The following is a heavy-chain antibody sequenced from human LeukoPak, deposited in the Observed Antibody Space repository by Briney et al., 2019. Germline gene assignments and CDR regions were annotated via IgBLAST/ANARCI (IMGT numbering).Heavy chain of an antibody. D-gene: IGHD1-26*01. CDR2: ISWNSGSI. V-gene: IGHV3-9*01. CDR3: AKDMSSRWELAAQDY. Sequence: PGGSLRLSCAASGFTFDDYAMHWVRQAPGKGLEWVSGISWNSGSIGYADSVKGRFTISRDNAKNSLYLQMNSLRAEDTALYYCAKDMSSRWELAAQDYWGQGTLVTVSS. CDR1: GFTFDDYA. J-gene: IGHJ4*02.